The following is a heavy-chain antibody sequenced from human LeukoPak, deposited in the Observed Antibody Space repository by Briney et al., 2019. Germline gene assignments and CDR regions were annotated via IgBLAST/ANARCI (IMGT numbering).Heavy chain of an antibody. CDR2: IRSKAYGGTT. J-gene: IGHJ4*02. Sequence: GGSLRLSCTAFGFTFGDYAMSWVRQAPGKGLEWVGFIRSKAYGGTTEYAASVKGRFTISRDDSKSIAYLQMNSLKTEDTAVYYCTRQPPSDDFWSGYYYDYWGQGTLVTVSS. V-gene: IGHV3-49*04. CDR1: GFTFGDYA. D-gene: IGHD3-3*01. CDR3: TRQPPSDDFWSGYYYDY.